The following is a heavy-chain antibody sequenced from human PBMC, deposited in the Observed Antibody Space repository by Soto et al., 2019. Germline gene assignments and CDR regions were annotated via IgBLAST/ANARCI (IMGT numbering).Heavy chain of an antibody. D-gene: IGHD5-12*01. J-gene: IGHJ4*02. Sequence: PSETLSLTCTVSGGSISSYYWSWIRQPPGKGLEWIGYIYYSGSTNYNPSLKSRVTISVDTSKNQFSLMLSSVTAADTAVYYCARGEWLATIKPYFAYWGQGTLVTVSS. CDR3: ARGEWLATIKPYFAY. CDR1: GGSISSYY. CDR2: IYYSGST. V-gene: IGHV4-59*01.